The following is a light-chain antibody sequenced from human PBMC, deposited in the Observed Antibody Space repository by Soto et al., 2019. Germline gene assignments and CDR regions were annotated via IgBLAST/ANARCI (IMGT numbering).Light chain of an antibody. V-gene: IGLV2-14*01. CDR2: DVS. CDR1: SSDIGDYNY. J-gene: IGLJ1*01. Sequence: QSVLTQPASVSGSPGQSITISCVGTSSDIGDYNYVSWYQQHPGKVPKVIIYDVSNRPSGVSYRISATKSGNTASLTISGLQAEDEADYYCCSYTRSGTLIFGTGTKVTVL. CDR3: CSYTRSGTLI.